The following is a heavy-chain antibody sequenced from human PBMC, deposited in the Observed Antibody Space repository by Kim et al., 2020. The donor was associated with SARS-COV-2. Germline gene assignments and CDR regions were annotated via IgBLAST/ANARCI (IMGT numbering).Heavy chain of an antibody. Sequence: GGSLRLSCAASGCIFSNFCMHWVRQAPGEGPEWVAVIWFNGNNNFYANSVKGRFTISRDTAKNTLSLQMNSLRVDDTAVYYCAGAGLMGEPGQFDPWGQGPLVTVPS. CDR2: IWFNGNNN. V-gene: IGHV3-33*08. J-gene: IGHJ5*02. CDR3: AGAGLMGEPGQFDP. D-gene: IGHD3-16*01. CDR1: GCIFSNFC.